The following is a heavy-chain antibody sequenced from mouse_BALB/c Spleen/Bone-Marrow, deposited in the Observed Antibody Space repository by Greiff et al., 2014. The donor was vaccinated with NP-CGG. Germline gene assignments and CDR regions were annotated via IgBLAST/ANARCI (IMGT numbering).Heavy chain of an antibody. D-gene: IGHD2-12*01. CDR3: AREDDGGVYYFDD. J-gene: IGHJ2*01. Sequence: EVQGVESGGGLVQPGGSRKLSCAASGFTFSSFGMHWVRQAPEKGLEWVAYISSGSSTIYYADTVKGRFTISRDNPKNTLFLQMTSRRSEDTAMYYCAREDDGGVYYFDDWGQGTTLTVSS. V-gene: IGHV5-17*02. CDR2: ISSGSSTI. CDR1: GFTFSSFG.